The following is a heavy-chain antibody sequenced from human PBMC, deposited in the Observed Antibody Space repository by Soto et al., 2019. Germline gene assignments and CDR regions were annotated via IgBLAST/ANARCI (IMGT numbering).Heavy chain of an antibody. CDR1: GFTFSGSA. V-gene: IGHV3-73*01. J-gene: IGHJ4*02. Sequence: EVQLVESGGGLVQPGGSLKLSCAASGFTFSGSAMHWVRQASGKGLEWVGRIRSKANSYATAYAASVKGRFTISRDDSKNTAYLQMNSLKTEDTAVYYCTREREYCSSTSCYANDYYFDYWGQGTLVTVSS. CDR3: TREREYCSSTSCYANDYYFDY. D-gene: IGHD2-2*01. CDR2: IRSKANSYAT.